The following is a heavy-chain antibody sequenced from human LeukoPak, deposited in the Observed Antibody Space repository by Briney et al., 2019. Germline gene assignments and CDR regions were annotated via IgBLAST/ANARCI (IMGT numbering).Heavy chain of an antibody. J-gene: IGHJ5*02. V-gene: IGHV1-46*01. Sequence: ASVKVSCKASGYTFTSYYMHWVRQAPGQGLEWMGIINPSGGSTSYAQKLQGRLTMTRDMSTTTVYMELSSLRSEDTAVYYCARDWGDPGYCSSTSCPPSNWFDPWGQGTLVTVSS. CDR3: ARDWGDPGYCSSTSCPPSNWFDP. CDR1: GYTFTSYY. CDR2: INPSGGST. D-gene: IGHD2-2*01.